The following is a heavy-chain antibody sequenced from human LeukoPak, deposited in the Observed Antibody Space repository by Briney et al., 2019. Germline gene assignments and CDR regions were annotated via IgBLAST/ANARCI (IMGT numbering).Heavy chain of an antibody. J-gene: IGHJ6*03. V-gene: IGHV3-23*01. CDR2: ISGRGDRT. CDR3: ARGEFGDYYYFYMDV. Sequence: GGSLRLSCAASGLTFTNFGMSWVRQAPGKGLEWVSAISGRGDRTYYADSVKGRCTISRDDAKNSLFLQMNSLRAEDTATYYCARGEFGDYYYFYMDVWGKGTTVTVSS. D-gene: IGHD2/OR15-2a*01. CDR1: GLTFTNFG.